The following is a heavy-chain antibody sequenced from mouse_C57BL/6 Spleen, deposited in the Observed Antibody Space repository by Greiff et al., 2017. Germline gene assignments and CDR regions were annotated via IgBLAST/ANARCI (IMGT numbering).Heavy chain of an antibody. CDR1: GFTFSDYG. V-gene: IGHV5-17*01. CDR2: ISIGSSTI. J-gene: IGHJ4*01. Sequence: EVHLVESGGGLVKPGGSLKLSCAASGFTFSDYGMHWVRQAPEKGLEWVAYISIGSSTIYYADTVKGRFTISRDNAKNTLFLQMTSLRSEDTAMYYCAPIYDGYPFYYAMDYWGQGTSVTVSS. D-gene: IGHD2-3*01. CDR3: APIYDGYPFYYAMDY.